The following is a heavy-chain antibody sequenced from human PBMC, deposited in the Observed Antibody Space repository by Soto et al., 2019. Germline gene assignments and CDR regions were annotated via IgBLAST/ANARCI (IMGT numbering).Heavy chain of an antibody. CDR1: GFTFSSYS. CDR3: ARHGSGYDYYYMDV. V-gene: IGHV3-21*01. Sequence: PGGSLRLSCAASGFTFSSYSMNWVRQAPGKGLEWVSSISSSSSYIYYADSVKGRFTISRDNAKNSLYLQMNSLRAEDTAVYYCARHGSGYDYYYMDVWGKGTTVTVSS. D-gene: IGHD6-19*01. CDR2: ISSSSSYI. J-gene: IGHJ6*03.